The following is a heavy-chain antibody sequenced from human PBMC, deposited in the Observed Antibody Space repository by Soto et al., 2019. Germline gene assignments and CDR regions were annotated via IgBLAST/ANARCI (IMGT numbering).Heavy chain of an antibody. CDR2: ISYDGSNK. Sequence: PGGSLRLSCAASGFTFSSYGMHWVRQAPGKGLEWVAVISYDGSNKYYADSVKGRFTISRDNSKNTLYLQMNSLRAEDTAVYYCAKDGYYYGSGSPVGHLSWGQGTLVTVSS. J-gene: IGHJ5*02. D-gene: IGHD3-10*01. CDR1: GFTFSSYG. CDR3: AKDGYYYGSGSPVGHLS. V-gene: IGHV3-30*18.